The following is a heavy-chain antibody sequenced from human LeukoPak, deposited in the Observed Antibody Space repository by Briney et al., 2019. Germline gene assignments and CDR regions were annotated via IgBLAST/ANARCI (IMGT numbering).Heavy chain of an antibody. V-gene: IGHV1-69*06. CDR1: GGTFSSYA. D-gene: IGHD5-18*01. CDR3: ASLDTAMDFDY. CDR2: IIPIFGTA. Sequence: ASVKVSCKASGGTFSSYAISWVRQAPGQGLEWMGGIIPIFGTANYAQKFQGRVTITADKSTSTAYMELSSLRSEDTAVYYCASLDTAMDFDYWGQGTLVTVSS. J-gene: IGHJ4*02.